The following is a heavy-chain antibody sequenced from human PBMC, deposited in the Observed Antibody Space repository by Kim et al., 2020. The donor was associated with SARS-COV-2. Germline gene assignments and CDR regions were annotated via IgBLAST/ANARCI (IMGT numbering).Heavy chain of an antibody. D-gene: IGHD5-12*01. CDR1: GFTFDDYA. J-gene: IGHJ3*02. V-gene: IGHV3-9*01. CDR3: AKKKEMGSGYALDAFDI. Sequence: GGSLRLSCAASGFTFDDYAMHWVRQAPGKGLEWVSGISWNSGSIGYADSVKGRFTISRDNAKNSLYLQMNSLRAEDTALYYCAKKKEMGSGYALDAFDIWGQGTMVTVSS. CDR2: ISWNSGSI.